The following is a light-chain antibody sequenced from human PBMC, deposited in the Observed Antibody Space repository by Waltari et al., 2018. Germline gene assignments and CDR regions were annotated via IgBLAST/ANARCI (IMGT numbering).Light chain of an antibody. CDR1: QTVFYHSDNKKY. V-gene: IGKV4-1*01. Sequence: DIVMTQSPDSLTVSLGERDHINCKSTQTVFYHSDNKKYISWYQQKPGQRTTLLIYWAATRVYSVPDRFSGGSAATEYDLTISDLQAEDVAVYYCQQYFDTPWPFGRGTKVEVK. J-gene: IGKJ4*02. CDR2: WAA. CDR3: QQYFDTPWP.